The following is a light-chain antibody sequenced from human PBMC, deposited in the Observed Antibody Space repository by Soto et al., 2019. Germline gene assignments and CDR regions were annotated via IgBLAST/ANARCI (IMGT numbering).Light chain of an antibody. Sequence: DIQMTQSPSTLSASVGDRVTITCRASQSISSWLAWYQQKPGKAPKLLIYDASSLESGVPSRFSGSGSGTEFTLTISSLQPDDFATYYCQQYNSYSGWTFGQGTKVVIK. CDR2: DAS. V-gene: IGKV1-5*01. CDR3: QQYNSYSGWT. J-gene: IGKJ1*01. CDR1: QSISSW.